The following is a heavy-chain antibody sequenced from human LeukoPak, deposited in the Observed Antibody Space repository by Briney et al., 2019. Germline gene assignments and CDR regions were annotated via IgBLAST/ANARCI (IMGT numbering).Heavy chain of an antibody. J-gene: IGHJ4*02. CDR3: ARDSGQFQIRYSYGPSGFDY. CDR2: IIPIFGTA. CDR1: GGTFSSYA. V-gene: IGHV1-69*06. Sequence: ASVKVSCKASGGTFSSYAISWVRQAPGQGLEWMGGIIPIFGTANYAQKFQGRVTITADKSTSTAYMELSSLRSEDTAVYYCARDSGQFQIRYSYGPSGFDYWGQGTLVTVSS. D-gene: IGHD5-18*01.